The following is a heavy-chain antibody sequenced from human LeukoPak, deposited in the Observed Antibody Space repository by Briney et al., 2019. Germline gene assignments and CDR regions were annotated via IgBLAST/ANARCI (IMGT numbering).Heavy chain of an antibody. V-gene: IGHV4-59*12. CDR2: IYYSGST. CDR3: ARDDSYSSSWYRYFQH. J-gene: IGHJ1*01. Sequence: SETLSLTCTVSGGSISSYYWSWIRQPPGKGLEWIGYIYYSGSTNYNPSLKSRVTISVDKSKNQFSLKLSSVTAADTAVYYCARDDSYSSSWYRYFQHWGQGTLVTVSS. D-gene: IGHD6-13*01. CDR1: GGSISSYY.